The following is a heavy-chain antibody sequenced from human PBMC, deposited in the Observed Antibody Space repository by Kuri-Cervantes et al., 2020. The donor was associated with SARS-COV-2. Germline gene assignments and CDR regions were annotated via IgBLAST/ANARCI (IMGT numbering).Heavy chain of an antibody. D-gene: IGHD3-10*01. V-gene: IGHV3-74*01. CDR1: GFTFSSYW. CDR2: INSDGSSK. J-gene: IGHJ6*02. CDR3: ARVPSITMVRGANSYGMDV. Sequence: GGPLRLPCAASGFTFSSYWMHWFRQAPGKGLVWVSRINSDGSSKSYADSVKGRFTISRDNAKNTLYLQMNSLRAEDTAVYYCARVPSITMVRGANSYGMDVWGQGTTVTVSS.